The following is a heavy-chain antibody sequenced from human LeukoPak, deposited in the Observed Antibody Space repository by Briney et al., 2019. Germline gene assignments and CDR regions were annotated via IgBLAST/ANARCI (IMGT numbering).Heavy chain of an antibody. V-gene: IGHV1-18*01. CDR2: ISAYNGNT. CDR1: GYTFTSYG. Sequence: ASVKVSCTASGYTFTSYGISWVRQAPGQGLEWMGWISAYNGNTNYAQKLQGRVTMTTDTSTSTAYMELRSLRSDDTAVYYCARDRVVGATGDFGYWGQGTLVTVSS. D-gene: IGHD1-26*01. J-gene: IGHJ4*02. CDR3: ARDRVVGATGDFGY.